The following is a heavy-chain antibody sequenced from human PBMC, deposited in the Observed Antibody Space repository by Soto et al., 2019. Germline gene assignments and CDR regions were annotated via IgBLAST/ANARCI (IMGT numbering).Heavy chain of an antibody. V-gene: IGHV4-31*03. CDR3: GVAGDYYYYMDV. D-gene: IGHD6-19*01. CDR2: IYYSGST. CDR1: GGSISSGCYY. Sequence: SETLSLTCTVSGGSISSGCYYWSWIRQHPGKGLEWIGYIYYSGSTYYNPSLKSRVTISVDTSKNQFSLKLSSVTAADTAVYYCGVAGDYYYYMDVWGKGTTVTVSS. J-gene: IGHJ6*03.